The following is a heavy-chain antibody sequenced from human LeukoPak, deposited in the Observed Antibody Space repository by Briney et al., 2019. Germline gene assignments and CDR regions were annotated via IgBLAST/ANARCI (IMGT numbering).Heavy chain of an antibody. CDR2: IITSSSFI. J-gene: IGHJ4*02. Sequence: GGSLRLSCVASGFTFRSYEMNWVPHAPGKGVEWVSSIITSSSFIYYTDSVKGRFTISRDNAKNSLYLQLHSLRAEDTAAYYCARDVVVVVASDSNFDYWGQGTLVTVSS. D-gene: IGHD2-15*01. V-gene: IGHV3-21*01. CDR1: GFTFRSYE. CDR3: ARDVVVVVASDSNFDY.